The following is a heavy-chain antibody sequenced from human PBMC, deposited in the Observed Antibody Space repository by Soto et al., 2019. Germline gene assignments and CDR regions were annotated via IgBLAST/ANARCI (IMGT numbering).Heavy chain of an antibody. J-gene: IGHJ6*03. CDR3: AGTTSHQWYYMDV. CDR1: GDSVSSNSAD. CDR2: TYYRSRWYN. Sequence: QVQLQESGPGLVKPSQTLSLTCAISGDSVSSNSADWNWIRLSPSRGLEWLARTYYRSRWYNDYAVSVRSRITVNPDTSKNQFSLQLTSVTPEDTAVYYCAGTTSHQWYYMDVWGKWTTVTVSS. V-gene: IGHV6-1*01. D-gene: IGHD1-7*01.